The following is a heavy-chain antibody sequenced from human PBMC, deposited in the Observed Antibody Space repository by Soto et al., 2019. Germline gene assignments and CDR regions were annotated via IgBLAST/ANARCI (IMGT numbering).Heavy chain of an antibody. V-gene: IGHV3-33*01. Sequence: QVQLVESGGGVVQPGRSLRLSCAASGFTFSTYGMHWVRQAPGMGLEWVAVIWYDGSHKDYVDSVKGRFTISRDNSKNILYRQMNSLRVEDTAVYYCARAVGPFDYWGQGTLVTVSS. CDR1: GFTFSTYG. J-gene: IGHJ4*02. CDR2: IWYDGSHK. CDR3: ARAVGPFDY. D-gene: IGHD1-26*01.